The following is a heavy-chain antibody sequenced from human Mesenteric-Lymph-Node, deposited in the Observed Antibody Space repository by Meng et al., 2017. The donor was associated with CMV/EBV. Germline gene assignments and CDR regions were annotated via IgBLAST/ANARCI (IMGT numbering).Heavy chain of an antibody. Sequence: ASVKVSCKASGYTFTSYGISWVRQATGQGLEWMGWMNPNSGNTGYAQKFQGRVTMTRNTSISTAYMELSSLRSEDTAVYYCARAHRYCSSTSCLYYFDYWGQGTLVTVSS. V-gene: IGHV1-8*02. CDR2: MNPNSGNT. J-gene: IGHJ4*02. CDR1: GYTFTSYG. CDR3: ARAHRYCSSTSCLYYFDY. D-gene: IGHD2-2*01.